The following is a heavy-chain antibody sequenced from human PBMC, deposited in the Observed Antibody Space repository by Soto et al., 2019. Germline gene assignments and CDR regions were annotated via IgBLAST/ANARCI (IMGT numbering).Heavy chain of an antibody. J-gene: IGHJ6*03. V-gene: IGHV3-30*18. Sequence: QVQLVESGGGVVQPGRSLRLSCAASGFTFSSYGMHWVRQAPGKGLEWVAVISYDGSNKYYADSVKGRFTISRDNSKNTLDLQMNSLRAEDTAVYYCAKTYYDFWSCYSSENYMDVWGKGTTVTVSS. D-gene: IGHD3-3*01. CDR2: ISYDGSNK. CDR1: GFTFSSYG. CDR3: AKTYYDFWSCYSSENYMDV.